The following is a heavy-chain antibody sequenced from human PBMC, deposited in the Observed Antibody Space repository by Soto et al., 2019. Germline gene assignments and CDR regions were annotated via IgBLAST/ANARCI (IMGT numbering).Heavy chain of an antibody. CDR2: IYYSGTT. Sequence: SETLSLTCAVSGYSISSSNWLGWIRQPPGKGLEWIGYIYYSGTTYYNPSLKSRVTMSVDTSKNQFSLKLTSVTAVDTAVYYCARREIQGPIDYWGQGKLVTVSS. D-gene: IGHD1-26*01. CDR1: GYSISSSNW. J-gene: IGHJ4*02. CDR3: ARREIQGPIDY. V-gene: IGHV4-28*01.